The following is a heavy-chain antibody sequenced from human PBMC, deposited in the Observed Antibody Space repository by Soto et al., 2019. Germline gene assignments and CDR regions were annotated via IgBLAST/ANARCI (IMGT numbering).Heavy chain of an antibody. CDR1: GFTFKTYD. J-gene: IGHJ5*02. Sequence: PGGSLRLSCAASGFTFKTYDMHWVRQAPGKGLEWVAITSFDGNNKYYADSVKGRFTISRDNSKNTLSLNMNSLRPNDTGLYYCARDRRGYTTSAWGQGTLVTVSS. CDR2: TSFDGNNK. V-gene: IGHV3-30*03. CDR3: ARDRRGYTTSA. D-gene: IGHD5-12*01.